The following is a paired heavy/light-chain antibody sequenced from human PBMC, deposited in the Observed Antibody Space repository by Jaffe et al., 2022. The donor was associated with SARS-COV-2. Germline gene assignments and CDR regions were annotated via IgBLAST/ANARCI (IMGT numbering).Heavy chain of an antibody. V-gene: IGHV3-7*01. J-gene: IGHJ3*02. Sequence: EVQLVESGGTLVQPGGSLRLSCAASGFTLSTYWVNWVRQAPGKGLEWVGNIKQNGSDRQYVDFAKGRFTISRDNAKNSVYMQMNSLRAEDTAVYYCARDLKWSDSSGYYDAFDIWGQGTMVTVSS. CDR2: IKQNGSDR. CDR3: ARDLKWSDSSGYYDAFDI. CDR1: GFTLSTYW. D-gene: IGHD3-22*01.
Light chain of an antibody. CDR2: AAS. CDR1: QGIKID. CDR3: LQDSGYPRT. J-gene: IGKJ1*01. Sequence: AIQMTQSPSSLSASVGDRVTITCRASQGIKIDLGWYQQKPGEAPKLLIYAASRLQSGVPSRFSGSGSGTDFTLTISSLQPEDFATYYCLQDSGYPRTFGQGTKVEIK. V-gene: IGKV1-6*01.